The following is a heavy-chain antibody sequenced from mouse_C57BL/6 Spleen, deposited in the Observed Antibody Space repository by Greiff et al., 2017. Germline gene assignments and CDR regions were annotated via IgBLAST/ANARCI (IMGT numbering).Heavy chain of an antibody. J-gene: IGHJ4*01. Sequence: QVQLQQSGAELARPGASVKLSCKASGYTFTSYGISWVKQRTGQGLEWIGEIYPRSGNTYYNEKFKGKATLTADNTSSKSYMELRSLTSEDSAVYFCARGITTVVAKDAMDYWGQGTSVTVSS. CDR1: GYTFTSYG. CDR3: ARGITTVVAKDAMDY. D-gene: IGHD1-1*01. V-gene: IGHV1-81*01. CDR2: IYPRSGNT.